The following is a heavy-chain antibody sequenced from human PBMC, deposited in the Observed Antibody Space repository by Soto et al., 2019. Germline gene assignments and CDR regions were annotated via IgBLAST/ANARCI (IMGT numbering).Heavy chain of an antibody. CDR1: GYTFTGYY. Sequence: ASVKVSCKASGYTFTGYYMHWVRQAPGQGLEWMGIINPSGGSTSYAQKFQGRVTMTRDTSTSTVYMELSSLRSEDTAVYYCARVRSKGPTLNAFDIWGQGTMVTVSS. CDR3: ARVRSKGPTLNAFDI. V-gene: IGHV1-46*03. CDR2: INPSGGST. J-gene: IGHJ3*02. D-gene: IGHD3-10*01.